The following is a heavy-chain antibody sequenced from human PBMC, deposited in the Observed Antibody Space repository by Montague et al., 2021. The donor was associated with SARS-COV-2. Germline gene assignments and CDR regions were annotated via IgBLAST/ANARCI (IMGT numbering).Heavy chain of an antibody. D-gene: IGHD1-26*01. Sequence: SETLSLTCVVSGDSISNDNWWTWVRLPPGKGLEWVGEIYNTGSTKYKPSLKRRVSMLVDKSWNQFSLRLTSVTAADTAIYYCAMKGSGRSDLAYWGQGTLVTVSS. CDR3: AMKGSGRSDLAY. V-gene: IGHV4-4*02. CDR1: GDSISNDNW. J-gene: IGHJ4*02. CDR2: IYNTGST.